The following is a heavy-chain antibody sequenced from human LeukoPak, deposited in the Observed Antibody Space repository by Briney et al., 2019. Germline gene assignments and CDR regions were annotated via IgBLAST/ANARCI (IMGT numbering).Heavy chain of an antibody. Sequence: PGGSLRLFCAASGFTFSSYPMQGARHAREQGLEYVSAITSVGDVTFYANSVKRRHNISRDDYKNTLYRQMRTLIAEDMAVYYCARVACSGGCCFPDSWGQGTLVTVSS. CDR1: GFTFSSYP. V-gene: IGHV3-64*01. CDR3: ARVACSGGCCFPDS. CDR2: ITSVGDVT. J-gene: IGHJ4*02. D-gene: IGHD2-15*01.